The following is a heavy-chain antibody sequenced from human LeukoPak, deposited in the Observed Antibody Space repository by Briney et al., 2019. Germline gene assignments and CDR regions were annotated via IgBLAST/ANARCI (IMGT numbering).Heavy chain of an antibody. CDR3: ARGASARQDF. CDR2: IYIDGSST. Sequence: GGSLRLPCAASGFTFSTYWMHWVRQAPGKGLVWVSRIYIDGSSTNYADSVKGRFTISRDNAKNTLYLQMDGLRADDTAVYYCARGASARQDFWGQGTLVTVSS. CDR1: GFTFSTYW. D-gene: IGHD2-2*01. V-gene: IGHV3-74*01. J-gene: IGHJ4*02.